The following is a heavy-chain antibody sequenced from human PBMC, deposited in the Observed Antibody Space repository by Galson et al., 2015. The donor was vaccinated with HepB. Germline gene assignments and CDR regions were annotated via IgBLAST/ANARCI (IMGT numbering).Heavy chain of an antibody. CDR2: IIPILGIA. CDR3: ARGHSSSYWFRPYYFDY. D-gene: IGHD6-6*01. J-gene: IGHJ4*02. CDR1: GGTFSSYA. V-gene: IGHV1-69*10. Sequence: QSGAEVKKPGASVKVSCKASGGTFSSYAISWVRQAPGQGLEWMGGIIPILGIANYAQKFQGRVTITADKSTSTAYMELSSLRSEDTAVYYCARGHSSSYWFRPYYFDYWGRGTLVTVSS.